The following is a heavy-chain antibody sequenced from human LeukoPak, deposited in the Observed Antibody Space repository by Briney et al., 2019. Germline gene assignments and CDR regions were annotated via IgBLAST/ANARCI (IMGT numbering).Heavy chain of an antibody. CDR3: AKDPTPGFVVVIAIPDY. CDR1: GFTFSSYG. V-gene: IGHV3-30*02. J-gene: IGHJ4*02. CDR2: IRCDGSNK. D-gene: IGHD2-21*01. Sequence: GGSLRLSCAASGFTFSSYGMHWVRQAPGKGLEWVAFIRCDGSNKYYADSVKGRFTISRDNSKNTLYLQMNSLRAEDTAVYYCAKDPTPGFVVVIAIPDYWGQGTLVTVSS.